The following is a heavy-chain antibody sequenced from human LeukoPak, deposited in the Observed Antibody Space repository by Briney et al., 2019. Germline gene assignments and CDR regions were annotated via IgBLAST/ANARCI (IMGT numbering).Heavy chain of an antibody. Sequence: ASVKVSCKASGYTFTSYGISWVRQAPGQGLEWMGWISAYNGNTNYAQKLQGRVTMTTDTSTSTAYMELSSLRSEDTAVYYCARGRGNSPQRNYYYYMDVWGKGTTVTVSS. V-gene: IGHV1-18*01. D-gene: IGHD1-7*01. CDR3: ARGRGNSPQRNYYYYMDV. J-gene: IGHJ6*03. CDR1: GYTFTSYG. CDR2: ISAYNGNT.